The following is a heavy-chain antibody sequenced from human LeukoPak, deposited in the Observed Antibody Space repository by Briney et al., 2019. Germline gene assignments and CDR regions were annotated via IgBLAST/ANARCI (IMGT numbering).Heavy chain of an antibody. D-gene: IGHD3-10*01. Sequence: ASVKVSCKASGYTFTSYDFNWVRQATGQRPEWMGWMSPNSGDTGYAQKFQDRVTMTRNTSISTAYMELRSLRSDDTAVYYCARTPINFYGSGSYWNTWGQGTLVTVSS. J-gene: IGHJ4*02. CDR3: ARTPINFYGSGSYWNT. V-gene: IGHV1-8*01. CDR2: MSPNSGDT. CDR1: GYTFTSYD.